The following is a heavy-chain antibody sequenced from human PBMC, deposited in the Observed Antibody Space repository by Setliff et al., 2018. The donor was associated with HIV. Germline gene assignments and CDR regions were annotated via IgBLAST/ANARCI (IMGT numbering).Heavy chain of an antibody. CDR2: IYTSGTT. CDR1: GGSISTYY. D-gene: IGHD3-3*01. CDR3: ARHANYDFWSGYWGYYFDY. Sequence: PSETLSLTCTVSGGSISTYYWSWIRQPPGKGLEWIGYIYTSGTTNYNPSLKSRVTISVDTSKKQVSLKLGSVTAADTAVYYCARHANYDFWSGYWGYYFDYWGQGTLVTVSS. V-gene: IGHV4-4*09. J-gene: IGHJ4*02.